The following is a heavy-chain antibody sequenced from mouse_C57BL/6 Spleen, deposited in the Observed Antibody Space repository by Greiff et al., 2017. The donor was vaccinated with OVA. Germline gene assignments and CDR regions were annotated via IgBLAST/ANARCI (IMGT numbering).Heavy chain of an antibody. CDR3: ARKAFGVLDY. J-gene: IGHJ2*01. Sequence: VQLQQPGAELVMPGASVKLSCKASGYTFTSYWMHWVKQRPGQGLEWIGEIDPSDSYTNYNQKFKGKSTLTVDKYSSTAYMQLSSLTSEDSSVYYCARKAFGVLDYWGQGTTLTVSS. CDR2: IDPSDSYT. V-gene: IGHV1-69*01. CDR1: GYTFTSYW. D-gene: IGHD3-1*01.